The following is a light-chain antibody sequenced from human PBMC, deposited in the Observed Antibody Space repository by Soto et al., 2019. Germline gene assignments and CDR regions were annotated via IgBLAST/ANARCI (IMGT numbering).Light chain of an antibody. CDR3: QQYNNWPPDGT. CDR1: QSVRSN. J-gene: IGKJ1*01. V-gene: IGKV3-15*01. Sequence: ETVMTQSPATLSVSPGERATLSCRASQSVRSNIAWYQQKHGPAPRLLIYDASTRATGIPARFSGSGSGTEFTLTISSLQSEDFVIYYCQQYNNWPPDGTFGQGTKVDIK. CDR2: DAS.